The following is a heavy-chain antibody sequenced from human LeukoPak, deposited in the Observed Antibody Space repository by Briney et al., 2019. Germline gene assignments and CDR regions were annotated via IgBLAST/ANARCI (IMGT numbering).Heavy chain of an antibody. V-gene: IGHV1-8*01. J-gene: IGHJ5*02. CDR3: ARGNGYCSSTSCYGSSWFDP. Sequence: ASVKVSCKTSGYTFTSYDINLVRQATGQGLEWMGWMNPNSGNTGYAQKFQGRVTMTRNTSISTAYMELSSLRSEDTAVYYCARGNGYCSSTSCYGSSWFDPWGQGTLVTVSS. D-gene: IGHD2-2*03. CDR1: GYTFTSYD. CDR2: MNPNSGNT.